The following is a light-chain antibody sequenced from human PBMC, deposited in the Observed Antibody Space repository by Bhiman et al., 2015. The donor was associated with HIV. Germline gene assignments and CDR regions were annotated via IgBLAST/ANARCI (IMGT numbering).Light chain of an antibody. CDR3: SSYTSSSTVV. J-gene: IGLJ2*01. V-gene: IGLV2-14*03. CDR2: DVS. CDR1: SSDVGGYDY. Sequence: QSALTQPASVSGSPGQSITISCTGTSSDVGGYDYVSWYQQYPGKAPKLMIYDVSERPSGVSNRFSGSKSANTASLTISGLQAEDEADYYCSSYTSSSTVVFGGGTKLTVL.